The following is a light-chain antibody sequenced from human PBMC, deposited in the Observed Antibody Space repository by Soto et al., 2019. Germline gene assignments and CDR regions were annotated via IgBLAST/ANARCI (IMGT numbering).Light chain of an antibody. CDR1: QSVSSY. CDR2: DAS. CDR3: QQRSNWPPIT. J-gene: IGKJ5*01. V-gene: IGKV3-11*01. Sequence: EIVLTQSPATLSLSPGERATLSCRASQSVSSYLAWYQQKPGQAPRLLIYDASNRATGIPARFSGSGSGTDFALSISGIGPEDFAVYSWQQRSNWPPITFGQGTRLEIK.